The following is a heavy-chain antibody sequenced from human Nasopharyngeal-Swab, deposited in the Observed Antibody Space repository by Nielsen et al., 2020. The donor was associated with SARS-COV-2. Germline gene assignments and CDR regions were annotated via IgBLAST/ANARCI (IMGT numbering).Heavy chain of an antibody. CDR3: ARAYRGITMIVGVFEYFDY. J-gene: IGHJ4*02. CDR2: IYYSGST. D-gene: IGHD3-22*01. V-gene: IGHV4-30-4*01. Sequence: WIRQPPGKGLEWIGYIYYSGSTYYNPSLKSRVTISVDTSKNQFSPKLSSVTAADTAVYYCARAYRGITMIVGVFEYFDYWGQGTLVTVSS.